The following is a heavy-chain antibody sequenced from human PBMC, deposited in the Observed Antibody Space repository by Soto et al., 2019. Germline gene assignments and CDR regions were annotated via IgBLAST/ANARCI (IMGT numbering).Heavy chain of an antibody. V-gene: IGHV1-18*01. D-gene: IGHD3-3*01. CDR2: ISAYNGNT. J-gene: IGHJ6*02. CDR3: AREGKNYDFWSGSLRIGDYYYYYGMDV. CDR1: GYTFTSYG. Sequence: ASVKVSCKASGYTFTSYGISWVRQAPGQGLEWMGWISAYNGNTNYAQKLQGRVTMTTDTSTSTAYMELRSLRSDDTAVYYCAREGKNYDFWSGSLRIGDYYYYYGMDVWGQGTTVTVSS.